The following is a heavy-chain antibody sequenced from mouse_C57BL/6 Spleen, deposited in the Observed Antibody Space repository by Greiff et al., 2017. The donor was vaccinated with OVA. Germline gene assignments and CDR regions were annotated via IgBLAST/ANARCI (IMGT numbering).Heavy chain of an antibody. CDR2: IDPSDSYN. CDR1: GYTFTSYW. V-gene: IGHV1-69*01. Sequence: QVQLQQPGAELVMPGASVKLSCKASGYTFTSYWMHWVKQRPGQGLEWIGEIDPSDSYNNYNQKFKGKSTLTVDKSSSTAYMQLSSLTSEDSAVYYCARGGYGSSSYWYFDVWGTGTTVTVSS. D-gene: IGHD1-1*01. CDR3: ARGGYGSSSYWYFDV. J-gene: IGHJ1*03.